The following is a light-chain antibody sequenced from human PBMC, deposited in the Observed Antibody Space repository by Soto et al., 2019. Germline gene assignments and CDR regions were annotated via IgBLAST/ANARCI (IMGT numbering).Light chain of an antibody. CDR3: QQRSNWGHT. J-gene: IGKJ4*01. V-gene: IGKV3-11*01. CDR1: QSVSSY. Sequence: EIVLTQSPATLSLSPGERATLSCRASQSVSSYLAWYQQKPGQAPRLLIYDASNRATGIPARFSGSGSGTEFTLTISSLEPEDFAVYYCQQRSNWGHTFGGGTQVEIK. CDR2: DAS.